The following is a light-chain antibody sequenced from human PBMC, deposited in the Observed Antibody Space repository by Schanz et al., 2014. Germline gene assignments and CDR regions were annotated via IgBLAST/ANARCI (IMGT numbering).Light chain of an antibody. J-gene: IGLJ3*02. V-gene: IGLV2-8*01. CDR2: EVN. CDR1: SSDVGGYNY. Sequence: QSALTQPPSASGSPGQSVTISCTGTSSDVGGYNYVSWYQQYPGKAPKLMIYEVNKRPSGVPDRFSGSKSGNTASLTISGLQAEDEADYYCSSYTSSSTLRGVFGGGTKLTVL. CDR3: SSYTSSSTLRGV.